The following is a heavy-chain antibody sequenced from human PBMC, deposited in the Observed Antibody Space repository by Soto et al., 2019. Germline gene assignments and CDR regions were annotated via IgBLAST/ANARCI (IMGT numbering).Heavy chain of an antibody. CDR3: ARLDCSSTSCSSSEAAFDI. J-gene: IGHJ3*02. Sequence: SETLSLTCTVSGGSISSYYWSWIRRPPGKGLEWIGYIYYSGSTNYNPSLKSRVTISVDTSKNQFSLKLSSVTAADTAVYYCARLDCSSTSCSSSEAAFDIWGQGTMVTVSS. CDR2: IYYSGST. V-gene: IGHV4-59*08. D-gene: IGHD2-2*01. CDR1: GGSISSYY.